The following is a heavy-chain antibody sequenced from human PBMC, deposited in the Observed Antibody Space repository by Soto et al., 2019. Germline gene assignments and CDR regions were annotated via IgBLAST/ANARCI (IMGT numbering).Heavy chain of an antibody. Sequence: QVQLVESGGGVVQPGRSLRLSCAASGFTFSSYGMHWVRQAPGKGLEWVAVISYDGSNKYYADSVKGRFTISRDNSKNTLSLQMNSLRAEDTAVYYCAKYYGSGSYSGMGVWGQGTTVTVSS. D-gene: IGHD3-10*01. CDR3: AKYYGSGSYSGMGV. V-gene: IGHV3-30*18. CDR1: GFTFSSYG. CDR2: ISYDGSNK. J-gene: IGHJ6*02.